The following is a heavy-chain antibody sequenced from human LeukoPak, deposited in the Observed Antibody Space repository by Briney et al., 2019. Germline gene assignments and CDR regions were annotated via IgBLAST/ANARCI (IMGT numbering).Heavy chain of an antibody. J-gene: IGHJ4*02. Sequence: PGGSLRLSCAASGFTFSSYSTNWVRQAPGKGLEWVSSMSINSGLKYHADSVKGRFTISRDNAKNSLYLQMNSLRAEDTAVYYCAREFEYRTSGAGYWGQGTLVTVSS. CDR3: AREFEYRTSGAGY. CDR2: MSINSGLK. D-gene: IGHD6-6*01. CDR1: GFTFSSYS. V-gene: IGHV3-21*01.